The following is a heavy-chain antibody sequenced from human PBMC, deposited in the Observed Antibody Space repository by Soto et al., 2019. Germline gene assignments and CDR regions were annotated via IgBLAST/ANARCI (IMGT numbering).Heavy chain of an antibody. Sequence: QVQLVQSGAEVREPGASVKVSCKASGYSFTSLDINGVRQTAGKGLEWMGWMQPSTGRTGYAQKFQGRVTMTRDTSINTAYMELTTLTSDDTAFYYCARGVSAGVDYWGQGTLVTVSS. V-gene: IGHV1-8*01. D-gene: IGHD1-26*01. CDR1: GYSFTSLD. J-gene: IGHJ4*02. CDR2: MQPSTGRT. CDR3: ARGVSAGVDY.